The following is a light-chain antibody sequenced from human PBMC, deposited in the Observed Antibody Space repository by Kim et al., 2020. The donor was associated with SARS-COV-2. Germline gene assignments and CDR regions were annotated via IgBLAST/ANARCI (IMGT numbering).Light chain of an antibody. Sequence: SVGDRVTLTFRASQGISNYLAWYQQKPGKVPKLLIYAASALQSGVPSRFSGSGSGTDFTLTISSLQPEDVATYYCQKYNSAPPWTFGQGTKVDIK. V-gene: IGKV1-27*01. CDR3: QKYNSAPPWT. CDR1: QGISNY. J-gene: IGKJ1*01. CDR2: AAS.